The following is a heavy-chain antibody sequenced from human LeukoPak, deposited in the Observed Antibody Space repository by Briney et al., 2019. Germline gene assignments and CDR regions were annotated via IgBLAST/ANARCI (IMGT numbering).Heavy chain of an antibody. D-gene: IGHD1-26*01. V-gene: IGHV3-23*01. Sequence: TGGSLRLSCAASGFAVNRNYMTWVRQAPGKGLEWVSGISGSGGSTYYADSVKGRFTISRDNSKNTLYLQMNSLRAEDTAVYYCAKDQKYSGSYFSPRYWGQGTLVTVSS. J-gene: IGHJ4*02. CDR3: AKDQKYSGSYFSPRY. CDR1: GFAVNRNY. CDR2: ISGSGGST.